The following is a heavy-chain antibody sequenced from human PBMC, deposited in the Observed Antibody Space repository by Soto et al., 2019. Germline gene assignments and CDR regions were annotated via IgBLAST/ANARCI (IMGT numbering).Heavy chain of an antibody. CDR3: ALFTGRQWLVPDRFDP. CDR1: GGTFSSYA. Sequence: SVKVSCKASGGTFSSYAISWVRQAPGQGLEWMGGIIPIFGTANYAQKFQGRVTITADESTSTAYMELSSLRSEDTAVSYCALFTGRQWLVPDRFDPWGQGTLVTVSS. V-gene: IGHV1-69*13. D-gene: IGHD6-19*01. J-gene: IGHJ5*02. CDR2: IIPIFGTA.